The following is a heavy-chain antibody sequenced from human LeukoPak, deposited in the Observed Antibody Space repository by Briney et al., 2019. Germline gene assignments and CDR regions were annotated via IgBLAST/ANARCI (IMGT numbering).Heavy chain of an antibody. V-gene: IGHV3-23*01. CDR1: GFTFGDYA. J-gene: IGHJ4*02. Sequence: GGSLRLSCAASGFTFGDYAMSWVRQAPGKGLEWGSGITGSVGSTYYADSVKGGFTISRDNSKNTLFLQMSSLRADDTAVYYCAKVAISLIAVVKTPFDSWGQGTLVTVSS. CDR2: ITGSVGST. CDR3: AKVAISLIAVVKTPFDS. D-gene: IGHD3-22*01.